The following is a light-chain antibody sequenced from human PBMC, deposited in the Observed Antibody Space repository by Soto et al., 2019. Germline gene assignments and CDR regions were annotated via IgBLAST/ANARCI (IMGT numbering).Light chain of an antibody. V-gene: IGKV1-5*03. J-gene: IGKJ1*01. CDR1: QSINMW. Sequence: IQMTQSPSTQSASVGDRVTITCRANQSINMWLAWYQQKPGKAPKLLIQKASSLESGVPSRFSGGGSGTEFTLTISSLKPDDFATYYCQQYDRSSRTFGQGTKVDI. CDR2: KAS. CDR3: QQYDRSSRT.